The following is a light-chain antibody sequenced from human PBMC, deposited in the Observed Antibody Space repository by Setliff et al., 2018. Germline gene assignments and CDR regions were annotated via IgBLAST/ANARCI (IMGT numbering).Light chain of an antibody. CDR1: SSDVGSYNL. CDR3: CSYAGSSTLNYV. CDR2: DVS. Sequence: QSALTQPASVSGTLGQSITISCTGTSSDVGSYNLVSWYQQHPVKAPKVMIYDVSKRPSEVSNRFAGSKSGNTASLTLSGLQAEDEADYHCCSYAGSSTLNYVFGTGTKVTV. J-gene: IGLJ1*01. V-gene: IGLV2-23*02.